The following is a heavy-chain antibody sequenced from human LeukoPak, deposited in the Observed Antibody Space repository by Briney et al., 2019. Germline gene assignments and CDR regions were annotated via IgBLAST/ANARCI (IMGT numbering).Heavy chain of an antibody. CDR1: GFTFSTYS. J-gene: IGHJ5*02. D-gene: IGHD1-26*01. V-gene: IGHV3-21*01. Sequence: GGSLRLSCAASGFTFSTYSMNWVRQAPGKGLEWVSSISSSSSYIYYADSVKGRFTISRDNAKNSLYLQMNSLRAEDTAVYYCARDPYSGSSRWFDPWGQGTLVTVSS. CDR3: ARDPYSGSSRWFDP. CDR2: ISSSSSYI.